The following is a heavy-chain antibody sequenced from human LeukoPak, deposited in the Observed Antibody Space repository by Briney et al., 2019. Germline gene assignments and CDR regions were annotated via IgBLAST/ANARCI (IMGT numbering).Heavy chain of an antibody. V-gene: IGHV1-2*02. J-gene: IGHJ4*02. CDR1: GYTFTGYY. CDR3: AREELWFGELSCLDY. CDR2: INPNSGGT. Sequence: ASVKVSCKASGYTFTGYYMHWVRQPPGQGLEWMGWINPNSGGTNYAQKFQGRVTMTRDTSISTAYMELSRPRSDDTAVYYCAREELWFGELSCLDYWGQGILVTVSS. D-gene: IGHD3-10*01.